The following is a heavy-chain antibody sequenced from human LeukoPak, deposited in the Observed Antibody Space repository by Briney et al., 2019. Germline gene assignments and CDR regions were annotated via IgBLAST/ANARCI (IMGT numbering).Heavy chain of an antibody. CDR1: GFTFSIHA. D-gene: IGHD1-26*01. CDR3: AKVRPDFTVGVYYFDY. J-gene: IGHJ4*02. Sequence: GGSLRVSCAVSGFTFSIHAMSWVRQAPGKGLEWVSGINGGGGSTYYADSVKGRFTISRDNSQNTLYLQMNSLRDEDTAVYFCAKVRPDFTVGVYYFDYWGQGTLVTVSS. V-gene: IGHV3-23*01. CDR2: INGGGGST.